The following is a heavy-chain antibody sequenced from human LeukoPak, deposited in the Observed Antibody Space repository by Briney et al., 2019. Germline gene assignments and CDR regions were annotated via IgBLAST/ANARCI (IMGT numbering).Heavy chain of an antibody. D-gene: IGHD1-26*01. CDR3: AKDGIPWFDP. CDR2: ISGSGGST. Sequence: PGGSLRLSCAGSGFTFDIYAIHWVRQAPGKGLEWVSAISGSGGSTYYADSVKGRFTISRDNSKNTLYLQMNSLRAEDTAVYYCAKDGIPWFDPWGQGTLVTVSS. J-gene: IGHJ5*02. CDR1: GFTFDIYA. V-gene: IGHV3-23*01.